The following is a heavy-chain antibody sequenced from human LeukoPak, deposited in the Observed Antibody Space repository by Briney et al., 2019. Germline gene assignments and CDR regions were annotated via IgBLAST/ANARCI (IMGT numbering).Heavy chain of an antibody. CDR3: AKYLAHSSGWLLDAFDI. V-gene: IGHV3-30*18. J-gene: IGHJ3*02. CDR1: GFTFSGYG. D-gene: IGHD6-19*01. CDR2: ISYDGSNK. Sequence: PGGSLRLSCAASGFTFSGYGMHWVRQAPGKGLEWVAVISYDGSNKYYADSVKGRFIISRDNSKNTLYMQMNSLRAEDTAVYYCAKYLAHSSGWLLDAFDIWGQGTMVTVSS.